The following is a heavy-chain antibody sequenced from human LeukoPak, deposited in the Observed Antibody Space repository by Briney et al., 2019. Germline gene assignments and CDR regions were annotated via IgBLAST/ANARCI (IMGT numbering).Heavy chain of an antibody. D-gene: IGHD4-17*01. CDR1: GGSISSYY. J-gene: IGHJ4*02. CDR3: ARGGPYYGDYFVFDY. V-gene: IGHV4-59*01. Sequence: SETLSLTCTVSGGSISSYYWSWIRQPPGKGLEWIGYIYYSGSTNYNPSLKSRVTISVDTSKNQFSLKLSSVTAADTAVYYCARGGPYYGDYFVFDYWGQGTLVTVSS. CDR2: IYYSGST.